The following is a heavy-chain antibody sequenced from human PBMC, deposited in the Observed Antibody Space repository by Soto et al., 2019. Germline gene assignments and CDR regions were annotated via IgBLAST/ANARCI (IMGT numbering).Heavy chain of an antibody. J-gene: IGHJ4*02. V-gene: IGHV3-74*01. D-gene: IGHD5-12*01. CDR3: ARVSTGGYDFSLDDY. Sequence: EVQLVESGGGLVQPGGSLRLSCAASGFTFSSYWMHWVRQGPGKGLVWVSRINSDGSRTTYADSVKGRFTISRDNARNTLYLQMNSLRAEDTAVYYCARVSTGGYDFSLDDYWGLGTLVTVSS. CDR1: GFTFSSYW. CDR2: INSDGSRT.